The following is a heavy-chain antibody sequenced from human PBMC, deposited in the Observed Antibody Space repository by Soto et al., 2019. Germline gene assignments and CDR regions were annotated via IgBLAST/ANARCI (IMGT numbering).Heavy chain of an antibody. CDR2: IIPIFGPA. V-gene: IGHV1-69*13. D-gene: IGHD6-13*01. CDR1: GGTLSRSA. J-gene: IGHJ4*02. Sequence: SVKVSCKASGGTLSRSAISWVRQAPGQGLEWMGGIIPIFGPAIYAQKFRGRVSIIADESTRTAYMEMSSLRSDDTAVYYCGTGSSWTKVESWGQGTLVTVS. CDR3: GTGSSWTKVES.